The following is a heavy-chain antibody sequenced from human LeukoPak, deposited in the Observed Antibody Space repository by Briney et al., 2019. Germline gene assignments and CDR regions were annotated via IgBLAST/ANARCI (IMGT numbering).Heavy chain of an antibody. CDR2: IKQDGSKK. Sequence: GGSLRLSCAASGLTFSNYAMNWVRQASGKGLEWVANIKQDGSKKSYVDSVKGRFTISRDNAKNSLYLQMNSLRAEDTAIYYCTRVGYIDEGIDYWGQGTLVTVSS. CDR1: GLTFSNYA. D-gene: IGHD5-24*01. J-gene: IGHJ4*02. CDR3: TRVGYIDEGIDY. V-gene: IGHV3-7*04.